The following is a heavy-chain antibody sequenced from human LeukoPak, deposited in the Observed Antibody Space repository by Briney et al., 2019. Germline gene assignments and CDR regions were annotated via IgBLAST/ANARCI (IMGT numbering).Heavy chain of an antibody. J-gene: IGHJ4*02. CDR1: GFTFSNAW. V-gene: IGHV3-15*01. CDR2: IKSKTDGGTT. CDR3: TAYSGSYSFDY. Sequence: GGSLRLSCAASGFTFSNAWMSWVRQAPGKGLEWVGRIKSKTDGGTTEYAAPVKGRLTISRDDSKNTLYPQMNSRKTEDIAVYYCTAYSGSYSFDYWGQGTLVTVSS. D-gene: IGHD1-26*01.